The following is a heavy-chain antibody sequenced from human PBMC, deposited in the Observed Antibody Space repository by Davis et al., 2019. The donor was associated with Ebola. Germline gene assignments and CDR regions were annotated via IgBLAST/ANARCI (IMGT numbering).Heavy chain of an antibody. CDR1: GFTFSSYS. Sequence: GESLKISCAASGFTFSSYSMNWVRQAPGKGLEWVSYISSSSSTIYYADSVKGRFTISRDNAKNSLYLQMNSLRAEDTAVYYCARDRFGYCSSTSCKYYYGMDVWGQGTTVTVSS. J-gene: IGHJ6*02. CDR3: ARDRFGYCSSTSCKYYYGMDV. V-gene: IGHV3-48*01. CDR2: ISSSSSTI. D-gene: IGHD2-2*01.